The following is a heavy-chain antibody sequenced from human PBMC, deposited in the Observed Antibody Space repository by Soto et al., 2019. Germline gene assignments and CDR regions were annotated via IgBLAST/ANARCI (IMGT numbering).Heavy chain of an antibody. D-gene: IGHD4-17*01. J-gene: IGHJ4*02. CDR1: CGSISTSS. CDR3: ARRYGPGFDY. CDR2: VYYTGNT. V-gene: IGHV4-59*08. Sequence: SETLSLTCTVSCGSISTSSWNWIRQAPGKGLEWIGCVYYTGNTNYNPSLKSRVTMSLDTSKNQFSLKLSSVTAADTAVYYCARRYGPGFDYWGQGTLVTVSS.